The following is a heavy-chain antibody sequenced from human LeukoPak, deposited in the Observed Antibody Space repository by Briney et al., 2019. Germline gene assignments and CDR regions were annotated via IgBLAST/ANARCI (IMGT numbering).Heavy chain of an antibody. Sequence: ASVNVSCKASGYSFTAFYIHWVRQAPGQGLEWMGWIHPRSGETNYAYKFRGRVTMTRDTSISTTYMDLGSLGSDDTAVYYCARDGEYGTGSYYRGCFDYWGQGTLVTVSS. CDR3: ARDGEYGTGSYYRGCFDY. CDR1: GYSFTAFY. CDR2: IHPRSGET. D-gene: IGHD3-10*01. V-gene: IGHV1-2*02. J-gene: IGHJ4*02.